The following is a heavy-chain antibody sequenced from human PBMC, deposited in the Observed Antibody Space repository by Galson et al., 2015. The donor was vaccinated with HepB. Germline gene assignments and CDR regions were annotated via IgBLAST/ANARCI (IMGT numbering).Heavy chain of an antibody. V-gene: IGHV3-21*01. CDR2: ISSSSSYI. J-gene: IGHJ4*02. CDR3: ARDAWSSGWRNGYYFDY. CDR1: GFSVSTDS. D-gene: IGHD6-19*01. Sequence: SLRLSCAASGFSVSTDSMNWVRQAPGKGLEWVSSISSSSSYIYYADSVRGRFTISRDNARNSLYLQINRLRAEDTAVYYCARDAWSSGWRNGYYFDYWGQGTLVTVSS.